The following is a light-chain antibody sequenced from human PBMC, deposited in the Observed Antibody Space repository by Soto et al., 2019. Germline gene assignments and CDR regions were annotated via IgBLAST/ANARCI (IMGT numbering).Light chain of an antibody. Sequence: DIQMTQSPSTLSASVGDRVTITCRASQSISSRLAWYQQKPGKAPKLLIYKASSLESGVPSRFSGSGSGTEFTLTISSLQPDDFATYYFQQYNSYSRTFGQGTKLEIK. CDR2: KAS. CDR3: QQYNSYSRT. CDR1: QSISSR. V-gene: IGKV1-5*03. J-gene: IGKJ2*01.